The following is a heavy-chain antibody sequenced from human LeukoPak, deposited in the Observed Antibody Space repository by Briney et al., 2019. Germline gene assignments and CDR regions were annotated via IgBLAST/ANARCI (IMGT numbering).Heavy chain of an antibody. V-gene: IGHV3-48*03. D-gene: IGHD2-15*01. J-gene: IGHJ4*02. Sequence: GGSLRLSCAASGFTVSSYYMNWVRQAPGKGLEWVSYISSSGSTIYYADSVKGRFTISRDNAKNSLYLQMNSLRAEDTAVYYCARDLLLPPDYFDYWGQGTLVTVSS. CDR2: ISSSGSTI. CDR1: GFTVSSYY. CDR3: ARDLLLPPDYFDY.